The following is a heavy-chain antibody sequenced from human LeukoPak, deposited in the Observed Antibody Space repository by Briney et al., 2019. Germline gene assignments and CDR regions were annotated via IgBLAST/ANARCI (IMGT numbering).Heavy chain of an antibody. D-gene: IGHD3/OR15-3a*01. J-gene: IGHJ4*02. V-gene: IGHV3-74*01. Sequence: GGSLRLSCTASGFTFRDYWMHWIRQTPREGLVWVSRVNGDETSRAYADSVEGRFTISRDNAKNTLYLQIDSLRAEDSAIYYCARDRAERNWTYHTLFDYWGQGTPVTVSS. CDR3: ARDRAERNWTYHTLFDY. CDR1: GFTFRDYW. CDR2: VNGDETSR.